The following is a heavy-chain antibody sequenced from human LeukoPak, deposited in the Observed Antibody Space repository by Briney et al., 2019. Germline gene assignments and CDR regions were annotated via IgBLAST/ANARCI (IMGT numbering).Heavy chain of an antibody. D-gene: IGHD3-22*01. Sequence: PGGSLRLSCAASGFTVSSSYMSWVRQAPGKGLEWVSVIYSGGSTYYADSVKGRFTISRDNSKNTLYLQMNSLRAEDTAVYYCAREGTSSYYYDSSGYYYFDYWGQGTLVTVSS. CDR1: GFTVSSSY. J-gene: IGHJ4*02. V-gene: IGHV3-66*01. CDR2: IYSGGST. CDR3: AREGTSSYYYDSSGYYYFDY.